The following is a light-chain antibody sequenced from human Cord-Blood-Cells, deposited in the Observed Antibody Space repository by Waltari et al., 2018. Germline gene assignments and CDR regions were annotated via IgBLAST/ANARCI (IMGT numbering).Light chain of an antibody. CDR1: SSDVGSYNL. CDR2: EVS. J-gene: IGLJ1*01. Sequence: QSALTQPASVSGSPGQSITISCTGTSSDVGSYNLVPWYQQHPGKAPKLMSYEVSKRPSGVSNRFSGSKSGNTASLTISGLQAEDEADYYCCSYAGSSTYVFGTGTKVTVL. CDR3: CSYAGSSTYV. V-gene: IGLV2-23*02.